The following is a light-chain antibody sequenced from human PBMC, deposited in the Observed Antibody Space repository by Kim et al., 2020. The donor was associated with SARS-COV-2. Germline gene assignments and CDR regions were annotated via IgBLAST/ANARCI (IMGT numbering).Light chain of an antibody. V-gene: IGKV3-15*01. CDR2: DAS. CDR3: QQCNNWPLT. J-gene: IGKJ4*01. CDR1: QSVSSN. Sequence: EIVMTQSPATLSGSPGERATLSCRASQSVSSNLAWYQQKPGQAPRLLIYDASTRATTIPARFSGSGSGTEFTHTISSLQSEDFAVYYCQQCNNWPLTFGGGTKVDIK.